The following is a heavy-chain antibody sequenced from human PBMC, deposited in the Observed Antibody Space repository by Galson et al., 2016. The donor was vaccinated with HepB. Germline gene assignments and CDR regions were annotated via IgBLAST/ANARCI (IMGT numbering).Heavy chain of an antibody. CDR3: AHKLPGGWFDP. CDR2: IYWDDDK. V-gene: IGHV2-5*02. J-gene: IGHJ5*02. D-gene: IGHD1-26*01. Sequence: PALVTPTQTLTLTCTLSGVSLSTPGVSVAWIRQPPGKALEWLALIYWDDDKRRSPSLKSRLTITQDTSKNQLVITMTNMDPVDTATYYCAHKLPGGWFDPWGQGTLVTVSS. CDR1: GVSLSTPGVS.